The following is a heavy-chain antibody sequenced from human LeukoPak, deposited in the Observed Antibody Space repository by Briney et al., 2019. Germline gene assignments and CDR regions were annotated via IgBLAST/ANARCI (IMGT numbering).Heavy chain of an antibody. J-gene: IGHJ3*01. V-gene: IGHV1-18*01. CDR1: GYTFTSYD. Sequence: ASVKVSCMASGYTFTSYDISWVRQAPGQGLEWMGWISAYNGNTNYAQKLQGRVTMTTDTSTSTAYMELRSLRSDDTAVYYCARPANLYYSADAFALWGQGTLVTVSS. D-gene: IGHD2/OR15-2a*01. CDR2: ISAYNGNT. CDR3: ARPANLYYSADAFAL.